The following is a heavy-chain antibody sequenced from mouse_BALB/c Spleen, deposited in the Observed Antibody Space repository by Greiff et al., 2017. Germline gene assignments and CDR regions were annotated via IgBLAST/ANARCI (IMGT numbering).Heavy chain of an antibody. Sequence: EVLLVESGGGLVQPGGSLRLSCATSGFTFTDYYMSWVRQRPGKALEWLGFIRNKANGYTSEYRAPVKGRFTISRDNSQSILYLQRNTPRAEDSATYCYARELGYAMDYWGQGTSVTVTS. CDR2: IRNKANGYTS. CDR1: GFTFTDYY. V-gene: IGHV7-3*02. J-gene: IGHJ4*01. D-gene: IGHD4-1*01. CDR3: ARELGYAMDY.